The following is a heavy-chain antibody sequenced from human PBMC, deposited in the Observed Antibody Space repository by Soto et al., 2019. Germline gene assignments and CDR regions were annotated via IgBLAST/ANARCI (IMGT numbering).Heavy chain of an antibody. CDR1: GFTFSSYS. CDR3: ARVQGRITIFGVVQNYYMDV. CDR2: ISSSSSYI. J-gene: IGHJ6*03. D-gene: IGHD3-3*01. Sequence: GGSLRLSCAASGFTFSSYSMNWVRQAPGKGLEWVSSISSSSSYIYYADSVKGRFTISRDNAKNSLYLQMNSLRAEDTAVYYCARVQGRITIFGVVQNYYMDVWGKGTTVTVSS. V-gene: IGHV3-21*01.